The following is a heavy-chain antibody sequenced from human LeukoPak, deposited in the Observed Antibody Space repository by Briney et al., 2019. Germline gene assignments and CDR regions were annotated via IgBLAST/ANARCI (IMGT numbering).Heavy chain of an antibody. V-gene: IGHV3-64D*06. Sequence: GGSLRLSCSASGFTFTSHVMHWVRQAPGKGLQYYAGSVKGRFTISRDSSKNTVYLQMSSLTAEDTAVYYCVREGLERRTNFDYWGQGTLVSVSS. CDR1: GFTFTSHV. D-gene: IGHD1-1*01. CDR3: VREGLERRTNFDY. J-gene: IGHJ4*02.